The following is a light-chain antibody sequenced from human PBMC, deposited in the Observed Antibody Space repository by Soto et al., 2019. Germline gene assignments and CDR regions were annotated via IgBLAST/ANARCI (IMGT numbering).Light chain of an antibody. CDR2: DAS. J-gene: IGKJ4*01. V-gene: IGKV1-5*01. CDR1: QSVSAW. CDR3: QQYSSYSLT. Sequence: DIQMTQSPSTLSASVGDRVTISCRASQSVSAWLAWYQQKPGKAPKLLISDASSLKSGVPSRFSGSGYGTEFTLTISSLQPKDFATYYCQQYSSYSLTFGGGTKVEIK.